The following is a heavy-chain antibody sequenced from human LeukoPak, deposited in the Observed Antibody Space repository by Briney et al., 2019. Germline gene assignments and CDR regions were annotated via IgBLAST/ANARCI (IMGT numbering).Heavy chain of an antibody. J-gene: IGHJ3*02. V-gene: IGHV3-30*02. CDR3: AKVSLNMVNDAFDI. D-gene: IGHD4/OR15-4a*01. CDR2: IRFDGNKK. CDR1: GFTYNFYG. Sequence: GGSLRLSCAASGFTYNFYGMYWVRQSPDKRLEWVAFIRFDGNKKLYADLVKGRFTISRDNSKNMLYLEMNSLRPEDTAVYYCAKVSLNMVNDAFDIWGQGTMVSVSS.